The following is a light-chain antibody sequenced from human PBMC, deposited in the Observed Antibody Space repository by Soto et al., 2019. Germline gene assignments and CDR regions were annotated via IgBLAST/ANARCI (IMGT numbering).Light chain of an antibody. V-gene: IGKV3-15*01. CDR2: GAS. J-gene: IGKJ1*01. CDR1: LNVATN. Sequence: TVMTQSPATLSMSPGDRAALSCRASLNVATNMAWYQQKPGQAPRLLIYGASIRATGVPARFTGSGSGTEFTLTITYLPSEDFAVYYCHQYNTGLRTFGRGTRVEV. CDR3: HQYNTGLRT.